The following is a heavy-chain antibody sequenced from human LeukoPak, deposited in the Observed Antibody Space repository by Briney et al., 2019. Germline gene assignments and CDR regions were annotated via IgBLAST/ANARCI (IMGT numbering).Heavy chain of an antibody. CDR1: VVSMNGYY. CDR3: ARQFLVGSTFHAFDL. Sequence: PSETLSLTCSVSVVSMNGYYWSWLRQSAGNRLEWIGHVDSRGNTNYNPSLESRVTMSVATSKTQFSLKLTSVTAADMAVYFCARQFLVGSTFHAFDLWGQGTRVTVSS. J-gene: IGHJ3*01. V-gene: IGHV4-4*07. D-gene: IGHD1-26*01. CDR2: VDSRGNT.